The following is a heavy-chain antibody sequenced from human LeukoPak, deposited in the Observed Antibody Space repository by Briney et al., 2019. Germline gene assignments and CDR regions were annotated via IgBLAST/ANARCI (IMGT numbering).Heavy chain of an antibody. V-gene: IGHV4-59*01. CDR3: ARGGVYFEY. J-gene: IGHJ4*02. Sequence: SETLSLTCSVSGYSISSGYYWSWIRQPPGKGLEWIGFFYYSGSTNYNPSLKSRVTISVDTSKNQFSLKLSSVTAADTAVYYCARGGVYFEYWGQGTLVTVSS. CDR1: GYSISSGYY. CDR2: FYYSGST. D-gene: IGHD2-8*01.